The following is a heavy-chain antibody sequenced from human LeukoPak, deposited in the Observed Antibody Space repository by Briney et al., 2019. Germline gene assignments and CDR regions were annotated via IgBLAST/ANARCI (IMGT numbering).Heavy chain of an antibody. CDR3: ARLGANYYYYMDV. J-gene: IGHJ6*03. Sequence: GGSLRLSCAASGFTFSSYSMNWVRQAPGKGPEWVSSISSSSSYIYYADSVKGRFTISRDNAKNSLYLQMNSLRAEDTAVYYCARLGANYYYYMDVWGKGTTVTISS. V-gene: IGHV3-21*01. D-gene: IGHD3-10*01. CDR2: ISSSSSYI. CDR1: GFTFSSYS.